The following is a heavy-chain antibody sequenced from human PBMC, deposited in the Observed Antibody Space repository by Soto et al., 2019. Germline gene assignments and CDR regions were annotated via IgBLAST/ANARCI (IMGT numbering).Heavy chain of an antibody. D-gene: IGHD1-7*01. J-gene: IGHJ4*02. Sequence: GASVKVSCKASGGTFSSYTISWVRQAPGQGLEWMGRIIPILGIANYAQKFQGRVTITADKSTSTAYMELSSLRSEDTAVYYCARGATGSTYYFDYWGQGTLVTVSS. CDR3: ARGATGSTYYFDY. CDR2: IIPILGIA. V-gene: IGHV1-69*02. CDR1: GGTFSSYT.